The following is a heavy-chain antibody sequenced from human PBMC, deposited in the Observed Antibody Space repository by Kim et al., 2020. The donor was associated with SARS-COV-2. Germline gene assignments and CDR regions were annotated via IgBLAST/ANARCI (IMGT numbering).Heavy chain of an antibody. CDR3: AKDHLPSLPYGDLNGGWFGP. J-gene: IGHJ5*02. Sequence: GGSLRLSCAASGFTFDDYAMHWVRQAPGKGLEWVSGISWNSGSIGYADSVKGRFTISRDNAKNSLYLQMNSLRAEDTALYYCAKDHLPSLPYGDLNGGWFGPWGQGTLVTVSS. V-gene: IGHV3-9*01. CDR2: ISWNSGSI. D-gene: IGHD4-17*01. CDR1: GFTFDDYA.